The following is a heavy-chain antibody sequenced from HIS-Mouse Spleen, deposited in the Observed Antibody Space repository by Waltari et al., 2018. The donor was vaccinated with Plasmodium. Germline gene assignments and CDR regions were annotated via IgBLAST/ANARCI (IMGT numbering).Heavy chain of an antibody. CDR3: ARSLGIASSYWYFDL. J-gene: IGHJ2*01. CDR1: GYSISSGYY. D-gene: IGHD2-15*01. Sequence: QVQLQESGPGLVKPSETLSLTCTVSGYSISSGYYWGWIRQPPGQGLEWIGSIYHSVSTYYNPSLKSRVTISVDTSKNQFSLKLSSVTAADTAVYYCARSLGIASSYWYFDLWGRGTLVTVSS. CDR2: IYHSVST. V-gene: IGHV4-38-2*02.